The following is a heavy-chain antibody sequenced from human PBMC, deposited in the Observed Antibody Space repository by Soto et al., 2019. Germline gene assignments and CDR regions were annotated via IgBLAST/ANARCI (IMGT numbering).Heavy chain of an antibody. D-gene: IGHD5-18*01. Sequence: ASVKVSCKSSGYTFTSYGISWVRQAPGQGFEWMGWISASNGNTNDAQKLQGRVTMTTDTSTSTAYMELRSLRSDDTAVYYCARDPRARSGYSYGPLNYGMDVWGQGTTVTVSS. CDR1: GYTFTSYG. J-gene: IGHJ6*02. CDR2: ISASNGNT. V-gene: IGHV1-18*01. CDR3: ARDPRARSGYSYGPLNYGMDV.